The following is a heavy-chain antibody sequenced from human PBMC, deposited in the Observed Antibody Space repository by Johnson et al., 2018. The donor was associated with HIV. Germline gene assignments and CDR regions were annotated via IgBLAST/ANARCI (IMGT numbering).Heavy chain of an antibody. V-gene: IGHV3-30*18. CDR2: ISYDGSNK. CDR3: AKTPGDDWYYSEGSDAFDV. CDR1: GFTFSTYA. D-gene: IGHD2-21*02. J-gene: IGHJ3*01. Sequence: QVQLVESGGGVVQPGRSLRLSCAASGFTFSTYAMHWVRQVPGKGLEWVALISYDGSNKYYVDSVKGRFTISIDNSENTLYLQMNSLRPEDTAVYYCAKTPGDDWYYSEGSDAFDVWGQGTLVTVSS.